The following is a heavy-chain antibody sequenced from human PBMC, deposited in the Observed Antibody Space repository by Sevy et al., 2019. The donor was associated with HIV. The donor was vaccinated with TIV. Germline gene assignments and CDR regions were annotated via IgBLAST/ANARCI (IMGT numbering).Heavy chain of an antibody. D-gene: IGHD3-22*01. CDR1: GFAFSSFA. V-gene: IGHV3-30*04. CDR3: ARDLPSAVINPFYYYGLDV. Sequence: GGSLRLSCAASGFAFSSFAMSWVRQAPDKGLEWVAVISYDGGVKYFADSVKGRVTISRDNSKNTLYLQMNSLRPEDTAVYYCARDLPSAVINPFYYYGLDVWGQGTTVTVSS. CDR2: ISYDGGVK. J-gene: IGHJ6*02.